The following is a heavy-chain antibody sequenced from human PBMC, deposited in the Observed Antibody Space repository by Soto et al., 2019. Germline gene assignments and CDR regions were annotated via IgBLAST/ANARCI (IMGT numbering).Heavy chain of an antibody. CDR2: ISGSGGTT. CDR1: TLTFTDYA. Sequence: GGSLRLSCVASTLTFTDYAMSWVRQAPGEGLEWVSGISGSGGTTYYAESVKGRFSISRDNSKNTLYLHLNNLRVEDTAIYYCATISDRGIAAALDSWSQGTLVTVAS. CDR3: ATISDRGIAAALDS. V-gene: IGHV3-23*01. J-gene: IGHJ4*02. D-gene: IGHD6-13*01.